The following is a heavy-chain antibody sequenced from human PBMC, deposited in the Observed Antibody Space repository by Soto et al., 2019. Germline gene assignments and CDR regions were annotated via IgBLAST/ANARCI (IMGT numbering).Heavy chain of an antibody. J-gene: IGHJ4*02. D-gene: IGHD3-3*01. CDR3: AKGTYYDFWSGYYFDY. Sequence: GGSLRLSCAASGFTFSSYAMSWVRQAPGKGLEWVSAISGSGGSTYYADSVKGRFTISRDNSKNTLYLQMNSLRAEDTAVYYCAKGTYYDFWSGYYFDYWGQGTLVTVSS. CDR1: GFTFSSYA. V-gene: IGHV3-23*01. CDR2: ISGSGGST.